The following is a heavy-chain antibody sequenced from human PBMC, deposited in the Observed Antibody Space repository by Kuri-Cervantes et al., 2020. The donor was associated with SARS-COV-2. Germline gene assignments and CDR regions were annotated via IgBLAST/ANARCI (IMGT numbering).Heavy chain of an antibody. J-gene: IGHJ5*02. V-gene: IGHV3-23*01. Sequence: GESLKISFAASGFAFSSHAMSWVRQTPEKGLEWVSAIRSGGASTSYADSVMGRFSISRDDSKNTLYLQMNGLRVEDTAVYFCARDRGAFGGWFDPWGQGTLVTVSS. D-gene: IGHD3-16*01. CDR3: ARDRGAFGGWFDP. CDR2: IRSGGAST. CDR1: GFAFSSHA.